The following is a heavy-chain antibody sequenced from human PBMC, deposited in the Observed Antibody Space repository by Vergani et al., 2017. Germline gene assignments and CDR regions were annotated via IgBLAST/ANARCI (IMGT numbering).Heavy chain of an antibody. D-gene: IGHD6-13*01. CDR1: GYTFTSYY. J-gene: IGHJ6*02. CDR3: ARSLAAAGHYYYYYGMDV. CDR2: INPSGGST. V-gene: IGHV1-46*03. Sequence: QVQLVQSGAEVKKPGASVKVSCKASGYTFTSYYMHWVRQAPGRGLEWMGIINPSGGSTSYAQKFQGRVTMTRDTSTSTVYMELSSLRSEDTAVYYCARSLAAAGHYYYYYGMDVWGQGTTVTVSS.